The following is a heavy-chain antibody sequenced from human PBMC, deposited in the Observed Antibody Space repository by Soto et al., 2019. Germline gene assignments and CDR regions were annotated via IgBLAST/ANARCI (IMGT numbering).Heavy chain of an antibody. J-gene: IGHJ6*02. CDR2: ISAYNGNT. D-gene: IGHD3-3*01. CDR1: VYTFTSYG. Sequence: ASVTLSCMASVYTFTSYGINWVRQAPGQGLEWMGWISAYNGNTNYAQKLQGRVTMTTDTSTSTAYMELRSLRSADTAVYYCATGLNSDFWSGLSFYYYYGMDVWGQGTTVTVSS. V-gene: IGHV1-18*01. CDR3: ATGLNSDFWSGLSFYYYYGMDV.